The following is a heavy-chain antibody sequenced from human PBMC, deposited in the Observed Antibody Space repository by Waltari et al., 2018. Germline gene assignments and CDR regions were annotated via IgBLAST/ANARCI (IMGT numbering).Heavy chain of an antibody. CDR2: ITTSGVTT. CDR1: GFTFGSYD. CDR3: AKGAVTTGFNH. V-gene: IGHV3-23*01. D-gene: IGHD4-4*01. Sequence: DVQLLESGGGFVQPGGSLRLSCAASGFTFGSYDMNWVPQPPGKGLQWVATITTSGVTTYYRDSVKGRFSISRDNSKSTLHLQMNSLRAEDTAVYYCAKGAVTTGFNHWGQGTLVTVSS. J-gene: IGHJ4*02.